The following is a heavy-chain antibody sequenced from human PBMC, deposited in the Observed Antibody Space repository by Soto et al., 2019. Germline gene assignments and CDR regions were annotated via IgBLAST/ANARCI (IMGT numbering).Heavy chain of an antibody. Sequence: VQLVQSGAELKKPGASVKVSCKASEYTFSNYVMNWVRQATGQGPEWIGWVNPNNGDTGYAQKFQGRVTLTTDISTTTAYMELTSLRSEDTAIYYCAKVSRKGSAIDFDYWGQGTLITVSS. J-gene: IGHJ4*02. CDR2: VNPNNGDT. CDR3: AKVSRKGSAIDFDY. V-gene: IGHV1-8*01. D-gene: IGHD3-10*01. CDR1: EYTFSNYV.